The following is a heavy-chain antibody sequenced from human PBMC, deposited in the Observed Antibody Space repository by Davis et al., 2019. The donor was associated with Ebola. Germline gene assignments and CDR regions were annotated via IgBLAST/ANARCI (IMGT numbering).Heavy chain of an antibody. CDR2: INPSGGST. Sequence: ASVKVSCKASGYTFTSYYMHWVRQAPGQGLEWMGIINPSGGSTSYAQKFQGRVTMTRDTSTSTVYMELSSLRSEDTAVYYCATVSTGYCSSTSCYRWFDPWGQGTLVTVSS. CDR3: ATVSTGYCSSTSCYRWFDP. V-gene: IGHV1-46*01. D-gene: IGHD2-2*01. J-gene: IGHJ5*02. CDR1: GYTFTSYY.